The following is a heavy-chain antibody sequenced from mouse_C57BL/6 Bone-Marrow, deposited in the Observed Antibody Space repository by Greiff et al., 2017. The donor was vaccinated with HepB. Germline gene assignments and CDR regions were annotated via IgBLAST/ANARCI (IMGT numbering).Heavy chain of an antibody. CDR3: AKKSYWDYYAMDY. V-gene: IGHV2-5*01. CDR1: GFSLTSYG. CDR2: IWRGGST. Sequence: QVQLQQSGPGLVQPSQSLSITCTVSGFSLTSYGVHWVRRSPGKGLEWLGVIWRGGSTDYNAAFMSRLSITKDNSKSQVFFKMNSLQADDTAIYYCAKKSYWDYYAMDYWGQGTSVTVSS. D-gene: IGHD2-12*01. J-gene: IGHJ4*01.